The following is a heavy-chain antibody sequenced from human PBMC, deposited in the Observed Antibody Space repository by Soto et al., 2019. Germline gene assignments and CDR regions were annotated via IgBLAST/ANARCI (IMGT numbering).Heavy chain of an antibody. CDR2: IYHSGST. V-gene: IGHV4-30-2*01. Sequence: PSETLSLTCAVSGGSISSGGYSWCWIRQPPGKGLEWIGYIYHSGSTYYNPSLKSRVTISVDRSKNQFSLRLNPVTAADTAVYYCARQHYYDSSGYYTWNWGQGTLVTVSS. CDR1: GGSISSGGYS. CDR3: ARQHYYDSSGYYTWN. D-gene: IGHD3-22*01. J-gene: IGHJ4*02.